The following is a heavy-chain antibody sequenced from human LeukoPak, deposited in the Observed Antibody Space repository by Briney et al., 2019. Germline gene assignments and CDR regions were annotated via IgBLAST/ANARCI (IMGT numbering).Heavy chain of an antibody. V-gene: IGHV1-18*01. J-gene: IGHJ6*03. Sequence: ASVTVSCKASGYTFTSYGVSWVRQAPGQGLEWMGWISAYNGNTNYAQNLQGRVTMTTDTSTSTVYMELRSLRSDDTAVYYCARDSGNYYGSYYYYMDVWGKGTTVTVSS. CDR1: GYTFTSYG. D-gene: IGHD1-26*01. CDR2: ISAYNGNT. CDR3: ARDSGNYYGSYYYYMDV.